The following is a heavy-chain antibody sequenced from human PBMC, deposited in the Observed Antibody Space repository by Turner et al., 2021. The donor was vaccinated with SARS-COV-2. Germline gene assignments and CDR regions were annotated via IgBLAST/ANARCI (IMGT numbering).Heavy chain of an antibody. V-gene: IGHV1-2*02. Sequence: QVHLVQSGAEVKKPGAPVKVPCKASAYTFTGYYLHWVRQAPGQGLGWMGLVNPNSSDTNYAQKFQGRVTMTRDTSISTAYMELRRLGSDDTAVYYCARGTYYYDISADRNDAFDNWGQGTMVTVSS. CDR3: ARGTYYYDISADRNDAFDN. J-gene: IGHJ3*02. CDR2: VNPNSSDT. CDR1: AYTFTGYY. D-gene: IGHD3-22*01.